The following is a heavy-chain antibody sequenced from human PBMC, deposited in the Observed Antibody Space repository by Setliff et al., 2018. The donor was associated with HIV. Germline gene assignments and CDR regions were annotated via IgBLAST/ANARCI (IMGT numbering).Heavy chain of an antibody. V-gene: IGHV1-8*02. D-gene: IGHD3-10*01. Sequence: ASVKVSCKASGYNFINNDINWVRQATGQGLEWMGWMDPNSGNSGYAQKFQGRVTMTRSTSFSTAYMELSNLTSEDTAIYYCARKHKVSLGRGIVVLWGFDPWGQGTLVTVSS. J-gene: IGHJ5*02. CDR3: ARKHKVSLGRGIVVLWGFDP. CDR2: MDPNSGNS. CDR1: GYNFINND.